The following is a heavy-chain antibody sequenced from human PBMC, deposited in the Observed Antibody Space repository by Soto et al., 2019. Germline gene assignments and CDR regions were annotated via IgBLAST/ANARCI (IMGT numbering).Heavy chain of an antibody. Sequence: QVQLVQSGAEVKKPGASVKVSCKASRYTFISYYISWVRQAPGQGLEWMGWINPYNDNTNYTQKFQGRVTMTTDTSSSTAYMELRSLRSDDTAVYYCARDLASRGLDVWGQGTSVTVSS. CDR1: RYTFISYY. J-gene: IGHJ6*02. V-gene: IGHV1-18*04. CDR3: ARDLASRGLDV. CDR2: INPYNDNT.